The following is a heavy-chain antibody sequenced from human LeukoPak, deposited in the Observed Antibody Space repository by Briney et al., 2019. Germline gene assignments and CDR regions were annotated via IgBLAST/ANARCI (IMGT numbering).Heavy chain of an antibody. CDR3: ARHGPMYYYDSSGYYPFDY. V-gene: IGHV4-59*01. CDR2: IYYSGST. Sequence: SETLSLTCTVSGGSISSYYWNWIRQPPRKGVDWIGYIYYSGSTNYNPSLKSRVTISVDTSKNQFSLKLSSVTAADTAVYYCARHGPMYYYDSSGYYPFDYWGQGTLVTVSS. J-gene: IGHJ4*02. D-gene: IGHD3-22*01. CDR1: GGSISSYY.